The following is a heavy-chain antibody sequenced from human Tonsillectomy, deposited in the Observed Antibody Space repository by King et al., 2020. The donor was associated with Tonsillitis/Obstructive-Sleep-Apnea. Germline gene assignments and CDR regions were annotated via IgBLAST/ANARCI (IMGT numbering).Heavy chain of an antibody. V-gene: IGHV4-34*01. D-gene: IGHD6-6*01. CDR2: INHSGST. J-gene: IGHJ6*03. CDR3: ARCRKYSSSQTYYYYYMDV. Sequence: VQLQQWGAGLLKPSETLSLTCAVYGGSFSGYYWSWIRQPPGKGLEWIGEINHSGSTNYNPSLKSRVTISVDTSKNQFSLKLSSVTAAETAVYYCARCRKYSSSQTYYYYYMDVWGKGTTVTVSS. CDR1: GGSFSGYY.